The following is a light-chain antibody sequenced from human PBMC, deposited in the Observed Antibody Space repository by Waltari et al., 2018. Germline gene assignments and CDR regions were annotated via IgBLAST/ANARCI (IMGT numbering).Light chain of an antibody. V-gene: IGKV1-5*03. CDR2: VAS. Sequence: DIQMTTSPPTLSASVGDRGTITSRPSQGNGNYLAWYQQKPGKAPKRLIFVASTLQRGVPSRFSGSGSGTEFALTITGLQADDFATYYCQHYNSYPFIFGRGTKLEIK. J-gene: IGKJ2*01. CDR3: QHYNSYPFI. CDR1: QGNGNY.